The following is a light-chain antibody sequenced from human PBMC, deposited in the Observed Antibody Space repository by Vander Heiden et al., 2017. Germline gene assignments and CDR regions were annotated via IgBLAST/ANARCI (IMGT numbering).Light chain of an antibody. CDR2: AAS. V-gene: IGKV3-11*01. Sequence: EVVLTQSPATLSLFPGESATLSCRARPSVSNYLAWYQQKPGQAPRLLIYAASTRATGIPPRFSGSGSGTDFTLTISSLEPEDSGVYYCQQRSNTFGQGTKLEIK. CDR1: PSVSNY. J-gene: IGKJ2*01. CDR3: QQRSNT.